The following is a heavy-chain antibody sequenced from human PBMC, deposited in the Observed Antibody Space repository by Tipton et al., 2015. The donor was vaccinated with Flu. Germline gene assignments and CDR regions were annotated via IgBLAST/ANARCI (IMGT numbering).Heavy chain of an antibody. D-gene: IGHD4-17*01. Sequence: QLVQSGGGVVQPGRSLRLSCAASGFTFSSYAMHWVRQAPGKGLEWVAVISYDGSNKYYADSVKGRFTISRDNSKNTLYLQMNSLRAEDTAVYYCARDPYGDYVGCDPWGQGTLVTVSS. CDR2: ISYDGSNK. V-gene: IGHV3-30*01. J-gene: IGHJ5*02. CDR1: GFTFSSYA. CDR3: ARDPYGDYVGCDP.